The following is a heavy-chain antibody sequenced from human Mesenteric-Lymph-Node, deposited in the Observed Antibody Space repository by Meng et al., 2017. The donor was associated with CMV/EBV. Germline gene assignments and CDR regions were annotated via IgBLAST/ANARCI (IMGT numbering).Heavy chain of an antibody. CDR1: GFTFDDYA. V-gene: IGHV3-30-3*01. CDR2: ISYDGSNK. CDR3: ARDRGGPNYYYYYGMDV. J-gene: IGHJ6*02. D-gene: IGHD5-12*01. Sequence: GGSLRLSCAASGFTFDDYAMHWVRQAPGKGLEWVAVISYDGSNKYYADSVKGRFTISRDNSKNTLYLQMNSLRAEDTAVYYCARDRGGPNYYYYYGMDVWGQGTTVTVSS.